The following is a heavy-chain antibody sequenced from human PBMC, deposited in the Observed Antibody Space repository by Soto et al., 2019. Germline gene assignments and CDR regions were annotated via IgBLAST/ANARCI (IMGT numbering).Heavy chain of an antibody. CDR2: IIPIFGTA. V-gene: IGHV1-69*13. J-gene: IGHJ4*02. Sequence: ASVKVSCHASGYTFTTYGIILLRRAPGQGLELMGGIIPIFGTANYAQTCQGRVTITADEPTSTGYIELSSLRPEDMAVYDCAREATDYYNTSGSRWGQGTLVT. D-gene: IGHD3-22*01. CDR3: AREATDYYNTSGSR. CDR1: GYTFTTYG.